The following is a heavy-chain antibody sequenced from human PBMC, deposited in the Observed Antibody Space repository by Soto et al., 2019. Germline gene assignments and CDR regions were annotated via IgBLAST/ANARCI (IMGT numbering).Heavy chain of an antibody. J-gene: IGHJ6*02. CDR1: SGSISSYY. CDR2: IYTSGST. V-gene: IGHV4-4*07. D-gene: IGHD2-2*01. Sequence: LSLTCTVSSGSISSYYWSWIRQPAGKGLEWIGRIYTSGSTNYNPSLKIRVTMSVDTSKNQFSLKLSSVTAADTAVYYCSRGDIVVVPAALRPAARYYYYNGLGGSHQGPTIAVSS. CDR3: SRGDIVVVPAALRPAARYYYYNGLGG.